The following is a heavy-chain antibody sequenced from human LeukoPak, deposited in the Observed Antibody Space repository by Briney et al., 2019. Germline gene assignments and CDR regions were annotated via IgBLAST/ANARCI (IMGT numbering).Heavy chain of an antibody. CDR1: GFTFRSYD. CDR3: ARDRGRRGITMRSDAFDI. V-gene: IGHV3-48*03. D-gene: IGHD3-22*01. CDR2: ISSGGSTI. J-gene: IGHJ3*02. Sequence: GGSLRLSCAASGFTFRSYDMNWVRQAPGKGLEWVSYISSGGSTISYADSVKGRFTISRDNAKNSLYLQMNSLRAEDTAVYYCARDRGRRGITMRSDAFDIWGQGTMVTVSS.